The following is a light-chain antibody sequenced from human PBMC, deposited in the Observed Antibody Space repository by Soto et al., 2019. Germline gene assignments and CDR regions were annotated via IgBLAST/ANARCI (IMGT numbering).Light chain of an antibody. J-gene: IGLJ1*01. CDR1: SSDVGGYNY. Sequence: QSVLTQPASVSGSPGQSITISCTGTSSDVGGYNYVSWYQQHPGKAPKLMIYDVTNRPSGVSNRFSGSKSGNTASLTISGLQAEDEADYYCCSYTPSSTLPPDFRIGTKVTVL. V-gene: IGLV2-14*03. CDR3: CSYTPSSTLPPD. CDR2: DVT.